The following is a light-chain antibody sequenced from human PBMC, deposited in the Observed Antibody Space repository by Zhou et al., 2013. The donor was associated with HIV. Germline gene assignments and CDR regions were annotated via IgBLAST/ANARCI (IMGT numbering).Light chain of an antibody. J-gene: IGKJ5*01. CDR3: QQFNSYPIT. CDR2: AAS. CDR1: QGISSY. Sequence: DIQLTQSPSFLSASVGDRVTITCRASQGISSYLAWYQQKPGKAPKLLIYAASTLQSGVPSRFSGSGSGTEFTLTISSLQPEDFATYYCQQFNSYPITLGQGTRLEIK. V-gene: IGKV1-9*01.